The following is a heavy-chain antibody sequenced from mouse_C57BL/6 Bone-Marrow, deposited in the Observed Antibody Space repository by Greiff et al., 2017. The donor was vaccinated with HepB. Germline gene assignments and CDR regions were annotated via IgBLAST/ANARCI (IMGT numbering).Heavy chain of an antibody. D-gene: IGHD2-9*01. CDR2: ISSGSSTI. J-gene: IGHJ4*01. CDR1: GFTFSDYG. CDR3: ARTYYGYDDAMDY. Sequence: EVKLVESGGGLVKPGGSLKLSCAASGFTFSDYGMHWVRQAPEKGLEWVAYISSGSSTIYYADTVKGRFTISRVNAKNTLFLQMTSLRSEDTAMYYCARTYYGYDDAMDYWGQGTSVTVSS. V-gene: IGHV5-17*01.